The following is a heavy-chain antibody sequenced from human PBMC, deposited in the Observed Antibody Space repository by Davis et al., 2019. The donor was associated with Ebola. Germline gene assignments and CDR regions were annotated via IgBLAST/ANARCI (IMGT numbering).Heavy chain of an antibody. CDR2: ISSSGSSI. CDR3: GRGALFGIPAGTIDS. V-gene: IGHV3-11*04. J-gene: IGHJ4*02. CDR1: GFTFSDYY. D-gene: IGHD3-16*01. Sequence: GESLKISCAASGFTFSDYYMNWIRQAPGKGLECISYISSSGSSIYYADSVKGRFTISRDNAKNTLYLEMNSLRAEDTAIYYCGRGALFGIPAGTIDSWGQGTLVTVSS.